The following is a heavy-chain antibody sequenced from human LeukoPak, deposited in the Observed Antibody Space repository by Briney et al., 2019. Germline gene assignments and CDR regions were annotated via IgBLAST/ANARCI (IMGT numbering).Heavy chain of an antibody. CDR2: ISGSGGST. J-gene: IGHJ4*02. Sequence: GGSLRLSCAASGFTFSSYAMSWVRQAPXXXXXWVSAISGSGGSTYYADSVKGRFTISRDNSKNTLYLQMNSLRAEDTAVYYCAKDLPTGIRGSFDYYWGQGTLVTVSS. CDR3: AKDLPTGIRGSFDYY. D-gene: IGHD5-12*01. V-gene: IGHV3-23*01. CDR1: GFTFSSYA.